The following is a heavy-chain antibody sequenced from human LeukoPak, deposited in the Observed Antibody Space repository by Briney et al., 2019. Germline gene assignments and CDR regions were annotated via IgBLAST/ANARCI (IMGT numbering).Heavy chain of an antibody. Sequence: GGSLRLSCKASGFTFNNYAMSWVRQAPGKGLQWVSVINGRSTSTNYADSVKGRFTISRDNSKNTLYLQMNSLRAEDTAVYYCAKDKPPLYYYGSGSYYTGYDYWGQGTLVTVSS. J-gene: IGHJ4*02. CDR2: INGRSTST. V-gene: IGHV3-23*01. CDR1: GFTFNNYA. D-gene: IGHD3-10*01. CDR3: AKDKPPLYYYGSGSYYTGYDY.